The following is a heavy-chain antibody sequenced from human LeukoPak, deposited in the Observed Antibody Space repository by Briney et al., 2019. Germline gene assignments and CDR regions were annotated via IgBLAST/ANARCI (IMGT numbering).Heavy chain of an antibody. CDR1: GGSISSYY. CDR2: IYYSGST. Sequence: SETLSLTCTVSGGSISSYYWSWIRLPPGKGLEWIGYIYYSGSTNYNPSLKSRVTISVDTSKNQFSLKLSSVTAADTAVYYCARHGYGYNYYYYYYGMDVWGQGTTVTVSS. D-gene: IGHD5-24*01. J-gene: IGHJ6*02. CDR3: ARHGYGYNYYYYYYGMDV. V-gene: IGHV4-59*08.